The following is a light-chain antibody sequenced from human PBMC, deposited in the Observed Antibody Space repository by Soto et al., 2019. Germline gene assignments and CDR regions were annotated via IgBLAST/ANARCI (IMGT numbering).Light chain of an antibody. J-gene: IGKJ1*01. Sequence: EIVMTQSPATLSVSPGERATLSCRASQSVSNNLAWYQKKPGQAPRLLIYGASTRATGIPARFSGSGSGTEFTLTISILQSADFAFYYCQQYNNWWTFGQGTRVDIK. CDR3: QQYNNWWT. V-gene: IGKV3-15*01. CDR2: GAS. CDR1: QSVSNN.